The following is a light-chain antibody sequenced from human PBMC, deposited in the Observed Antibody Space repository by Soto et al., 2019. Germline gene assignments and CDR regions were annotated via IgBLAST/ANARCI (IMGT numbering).Light chain of an antibody. CDR3: QQANSFPYT. V-gene: IGKV1D-12*01. CDR2: AAS. J-gene: IGKJ2*01. CDR1: QDISSW. Sequence: DIQMTQSPSSVSASVGDRVTITCRAIQDISSWLAWYQQKPGKAPKLLIYAASSLQSGVPPRFSGSGSGTDFTLTISSLQPEDFATYFCQQANSFPYTFGQGTKVDIK.